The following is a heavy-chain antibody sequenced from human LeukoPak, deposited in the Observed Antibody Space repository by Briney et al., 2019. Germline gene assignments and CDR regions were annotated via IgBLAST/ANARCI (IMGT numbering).Heavy chain of an antibody. J-gene: IGHJ5*02. CDR1: GFNFITYT. V-gene: IGHV1-3*01. CDR3: ARGAPIRVAVAATFDP. Sequence: ASVKVSCKTSGFNFITYTMHWVRQAPGQRLEWMGWINAANGNTQYSQKFQGRVTITRDTSASTAYMEPSSLRSEDTAVYYCARGAPIRVAVAATFDPWGQGTLVTVPS. CDR2: INAANGNT. D-gene: IGHD6-19*01.